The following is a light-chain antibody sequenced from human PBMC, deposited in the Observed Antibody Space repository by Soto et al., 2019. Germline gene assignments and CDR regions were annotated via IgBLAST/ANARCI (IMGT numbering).Light chain of an antibody. CDR2: DAS. CDR1: QSVSSY. Sequence: EIVLTQSPATLSLSPGERATLSCRASQSVSSYLAWYQQKPGQAPRLLIYDASNRATGIPARFSGSGSGTDSTLTISSLEPEDFAVYYCQQRSNWHPLTFGGGTKVEIK. V-gene: IGKV3-11*01. CDR3: QQRSNWHPLT. J-gene: IGKJ4*01.